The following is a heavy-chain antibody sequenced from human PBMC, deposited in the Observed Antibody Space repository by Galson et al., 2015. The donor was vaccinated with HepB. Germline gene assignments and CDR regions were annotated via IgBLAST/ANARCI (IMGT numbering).Heavy chain of an antibody. V-gene: IGHV3-33*01. CDR1: GFTFSSYG. J-gene: IGHJ6*03. Sequence: SLRLSCAASGFTFSSYGMHWVRQAPGKGLEWVAVIWYDGSNKYYADSVKGRFTISRDNSKNTLYLQMNSLRAEDTAVYYCARDPTYYDILTGYYAYYYYYYMDVWGKGTTVTVSS. CDR3: ARDPTYYDILTGYYAYYYYYYMDV. D-gene: IGHD3-9*01. CDR2: IWYDGSNK.